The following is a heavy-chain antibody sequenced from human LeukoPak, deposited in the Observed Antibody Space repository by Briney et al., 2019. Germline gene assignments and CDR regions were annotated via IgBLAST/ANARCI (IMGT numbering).Heavy chain of an antibody. J-gene: IGHJ3*02. D-gene: IGHD2-21*02. V-gene: IGHV3-23*01. CDR1: GFTFSSYG. CDR3: AKHGLSYCGGDCSKPNAAFDI. CDR2: ICGGGGSK. Sequence: GGTLRLSCAASGFTFSSYGMSWVRQAPGKGLEWVAAICGGGGSKYYADSVKGRFTISRDNSKKTLYLQMNSLRADDTAVYSCAKHGLSYCGGDCSKPNAAFDIWGQGTMVTVSS.